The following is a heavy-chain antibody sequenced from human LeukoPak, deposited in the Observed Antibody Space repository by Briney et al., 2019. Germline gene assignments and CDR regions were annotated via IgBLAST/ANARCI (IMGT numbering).Heavy chain of an antibody. D-gene: IGHD3-22*01. CDR3: AKSSGYYPGAFDI. V-gene: IGHV3-74*01. Sequence: GGSLRLSCAASGFTFSSYWMHWVRQAPGKGLVWVSRINSDGSSTSYADSVKGRFTISRDNSKNTLYLQMNSLRAEDTAVYYCAKSSGYYPGAFDIWGQGTMVTVSS. CDR1: GFTFSSYW. CDR2: INSDGSST. J-gene: IGHJ3*02.